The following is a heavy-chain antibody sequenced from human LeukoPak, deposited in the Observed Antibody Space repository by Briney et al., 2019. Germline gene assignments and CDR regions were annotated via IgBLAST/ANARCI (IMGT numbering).Heavy chain of an antibody. CDR3: ARERASCYFDY. Sequence: ISNDGGYNNYADSVRGRFTISRDNSKNTVYLQMNSLRSEDTAVYYCARERASCYFDYWGQGTLVTVS. V-gene: IGHV3-30*01. J-gene: IGHJ4*02. CDR2: ISNDGGYN. D-gene: IGHD2-2*01.